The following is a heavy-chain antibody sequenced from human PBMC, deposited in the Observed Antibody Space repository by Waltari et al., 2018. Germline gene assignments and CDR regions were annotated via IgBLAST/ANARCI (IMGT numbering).Heavy chain of an antibody. D-gene: IGHD1-26*01. Sequence: QVQLQESGPGLVKPSETLSLTCTVSGGSIRSYYWSWIRQPPGKGLEWIGYIYYSGSTNYNPALKSRVTISVDTSKNQFSLKLSSVTAEDTAVYYCAKDFPSYSGSYWSYWGQGTLVTVSS. CDR3: AKDFPSYSGSYWSY. CDR1: GGSIRSYY. V-gene: IGHV4-59*01. J-gene: IGHJ4*02. CDR2: IYYSGST.